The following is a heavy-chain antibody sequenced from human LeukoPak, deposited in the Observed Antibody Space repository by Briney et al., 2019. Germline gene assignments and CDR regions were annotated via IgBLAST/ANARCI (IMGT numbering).Heavy chain of an antibody. CDR2: ISSSSSYI. CDR3: ARDSIAAAGPGGFDY. Sequence: GGSLRLSCAASGFTFSTYSMNWVCQAPGKGLEWVSSISSSSSYIYYADSVKGRFTISRDNAKNSLYLQMNSLRAEDTAVYYCARDSIAAAGPGGFDYXXQGTLVTVSS. D-gene: IGHD6-13*01. CDR1: GFTFSTYS. J-gene: IGHJ4*02. V-gene: IGHV3-21*01.